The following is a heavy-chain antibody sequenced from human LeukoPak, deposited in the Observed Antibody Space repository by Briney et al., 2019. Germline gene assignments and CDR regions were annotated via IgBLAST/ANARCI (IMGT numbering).Heavy chain of an antibody. Sequence: NPSETLSLTCTVSGGSISSYYWSWIRQPPGKGLEWIGYIYYSGSTNYNPSLKSRVTISVDTSKNQFSLKLSSVTAADTAVYYCARGSIVVVPAANYGMDVWGQGTTVTVS. CDR3: ARGSIVVVPAANYGMDV. CDR1: GGSISSYY. CDR2: IYYSGST. V-gene: IGHV4-59*01. J-gene: IGHJ6*02. D-gene: IGHD2-2*01.